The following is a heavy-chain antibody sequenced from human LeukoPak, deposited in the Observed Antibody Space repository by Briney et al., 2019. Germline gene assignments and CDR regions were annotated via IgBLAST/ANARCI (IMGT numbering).Heavy chain of an antibody. Sequence: SETLSLTCTVSGGSLSTYYWNWIRQPAGKGLEWIGRIYASGITNYNPSLQSRVTMSVDASKNQFSLKLSSVTAAGTAVYYCARCSGNGYDYSWFDPWGQGTLVTVSS. D-gene: IGHD5-12*01. J-gene: IGHJ5*02. CDR1: GGSLSTYY. V-gene: IGHV4-4*07. CDR3: ARCSGNGYDYSWFDP. CDR2: IYASGIT.